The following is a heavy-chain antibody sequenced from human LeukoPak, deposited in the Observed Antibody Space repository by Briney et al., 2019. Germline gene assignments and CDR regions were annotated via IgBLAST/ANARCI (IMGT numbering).Heavy chain of an antibody. CDR2: ISGSGGST. CDR1: GFTFSSYD. D-gene: IGHD2-2*01. CDR3: ARDASSYCSGNTCYWAFDH. Sequence: GGSLRLSCAASGFTFSSYDMSWVRQAPGKGLEWVSAISGSGGSTYYADSVKGRFTISRDNSKNTLYLQMNSLRAEDTAVYYCARDASSYCSGNTCYWAFDHWGQGTPVTVSS. V-gene: IGHV3-23*01. J-gene: IGHJ4*02.